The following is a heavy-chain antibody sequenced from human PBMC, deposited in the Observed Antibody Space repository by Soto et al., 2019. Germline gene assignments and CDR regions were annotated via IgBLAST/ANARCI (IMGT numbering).Heavy chain of an antibody. CDR3: ARENYDFWSGSKNYYYYMDV. CDR1: GFTFSSYW. CDR2: IKQDGSEK. J-gene: IGHJ6*03. Sequence: GGSLRLSCAASGFTFSSYWMSWVRQAPGKGLEWVANIKQDGSEKYYVDSVKGRFTISRDNAKNSLYLQMNSLRAEDTAVYYCARENYDFWSGSKNYYYYMDVWGKGTTVTVSS. V-gene: IGHV3-7*01. D-gene: IGHD3-3*01.